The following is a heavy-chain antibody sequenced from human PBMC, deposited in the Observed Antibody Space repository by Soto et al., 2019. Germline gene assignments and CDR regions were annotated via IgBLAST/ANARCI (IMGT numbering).Heavy chain of an antibody. Sequence: SETLSLTCAVSGDSISSTFWWTWVRQPPGKGLEWIGEVYHSGSTRYNPSLKSRVTISVDKPNNQFSLKLSSMTGADTAVYYCARRYGGNFDYWGQGTLVTVSS. CDR2: VYHSGST. J-gene: IGHJ4*02. CDR3: ARRYGGNFDY. CDR1: GDSISSTFW. D-gene: IGHD3-16*01. V-gene: IGHV4-4*02.